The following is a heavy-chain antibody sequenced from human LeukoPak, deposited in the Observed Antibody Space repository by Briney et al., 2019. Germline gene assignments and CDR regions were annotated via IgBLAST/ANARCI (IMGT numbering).Heavy chain of an antibody. CDR3: AREGGPTYQLPYYYYYGMDV. CDR2: IYYSGST. J-gene: IGHJ6*02. CDR1: GGSISSYY. V-gene: IGHV4-59*12. D-gene: IGHD2-2*01. Sequence: SGTLSLTCTVSGGSISSYYWSWIRQPPGKGLGWIGYIYYSGSTNYNPSLKSRVTISVDTSKNQFSPKLSSVTAADTAVYYCAREGGPTYQLPYYYYYGMDVWGQGTTVTVSS.